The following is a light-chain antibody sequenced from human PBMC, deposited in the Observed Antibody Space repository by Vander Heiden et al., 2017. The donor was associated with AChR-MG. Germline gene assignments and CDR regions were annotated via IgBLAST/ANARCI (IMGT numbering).Light chain of an antibody. V-gene: IGKV2-28*01. CDR1: QSLLHRNGYNY. Sequence: DIVMTQSPLSLSVTPGEPASISCRSSQSLLHRNGYNYLDWYLQKPGQSPQLLIYLGSNRASGVPDRFSGSGSGTEFTLKISRVEAEDVGVYYCRQALQTPLTFGGGTKVEIK. J-gene: IGKJ4*01. CDR3: RQALQTPLT. CDR2: LGS.